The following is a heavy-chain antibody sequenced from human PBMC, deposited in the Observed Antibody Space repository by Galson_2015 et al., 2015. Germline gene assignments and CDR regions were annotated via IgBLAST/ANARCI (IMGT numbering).Heavy chain of an antibody. Sequence: SLRLSCAASGFTFDDYAMHWVRQAPGKGLEWVSGISWNSGSIGYADSVKGRFTISRDNAKNSLYLQMNSLRAEDTALYYCAKDTGYSSTYYFDYWGQGTLVTVSS. CDR1: GFTFDDYA. CDR3: AKDTGYSSTYYFDY. V-gene: IGHV3-9*01. J-gene: IGHJ4*02. D-gene: IGHD6-13*01. CDR2: ISWNSGSI.